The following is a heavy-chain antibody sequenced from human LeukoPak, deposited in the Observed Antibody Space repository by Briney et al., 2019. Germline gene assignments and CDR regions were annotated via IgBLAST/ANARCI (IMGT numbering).Heavy chain of an antibody. CDR2: IKDKTDGGTT. Sequence: GGFLRLSCAASGLTFSDAWMSWVRQAPGKGLEWVGRIKDKTDGGTTDYAAPVKGRFTISRDDSKNTLYLQMNSLKAEDTAVYYCTTSWLGFYSASRVRYYGLDVWGQGTTVTVSS. J-gene: IGHJ6*02. CDR1: GLTFSDAW. D-gene: IGHD3-22*01. CDR3: TTSWLGFYSASRVRYYGLDV. V-gene: IGHV3-15*01.